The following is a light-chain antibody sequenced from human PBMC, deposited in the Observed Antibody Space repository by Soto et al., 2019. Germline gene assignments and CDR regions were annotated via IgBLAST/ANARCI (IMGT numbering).Light chain of an antibody. CDR1: QTISNY. V-gene: IGKV1-39*01. CDR2: AAS. J-gene: IGKJ2*01. CDR3: QQSYSTPPYT. Sequence: DIQMTQSPSSLSASVGDRVTITCRASQTISNYLNWYQQKPGKAPKLLIYAASTLQGRVPSRFSGSGSGTDFTLTISSLQPEDFATYYCQQSYSTPPYTFGQGTKVEIK.